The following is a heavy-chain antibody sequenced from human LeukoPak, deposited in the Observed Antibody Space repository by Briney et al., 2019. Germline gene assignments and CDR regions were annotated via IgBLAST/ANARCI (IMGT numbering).Heavy chain of an antibody. J-gene: IGHJ4*02. CDR1: GGTFSSYA. Sequence: SVKVSCKASGGTFSSYAISWVRQAPGQGLEWMGRIIPILGIANYAQKFQGRVTITADKSTSTAYMELSSLRSEDTAVYYCARASYYYDSSGYYPDDYWGQGTLVTVSS. CDR3: ARASYYYDSSGYYPDDY. CDR2: IIPILGIA. D-gene: IGHD3-22*01. V-gene: IGHV1-69*04.